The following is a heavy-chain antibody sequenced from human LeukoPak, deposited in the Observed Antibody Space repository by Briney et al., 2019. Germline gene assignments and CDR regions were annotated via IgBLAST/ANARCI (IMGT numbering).Heavy chain of an antibody. D-gene: IGHD5-18*01. V-gene: IGHV3-48*01. Sequence: GGSLRLSCAVSGFTFSLYSMNWVRQAPGKGLEWVSYTTGTGSTIYYADSVKGRFTISRDNSKNTMYLQMNSLRAEDTAVYYCAKRIQSAMAMGYWGQGTLVTVSS. CDR2: TTGTGSTI. CDR1: GFTFSLYS. J-gene: IGHJ4*02. CDR3: AKRIQSAMAMGY.